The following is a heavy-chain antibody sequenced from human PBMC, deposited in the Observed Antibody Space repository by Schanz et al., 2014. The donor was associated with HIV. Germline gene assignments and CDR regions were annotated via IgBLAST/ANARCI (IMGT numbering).Heavy chain of an antibody. CDR2: ITPIYGTT. Sequence: QVQLVQSGAEVKEPGASVKVSCKPYGYIFTGHLMHWVRQAPGQGLEWMGGITPIYGTTNDAQKFQGRVTMTTDASTATVHMELRSLRSEDTAVYYCARDSAKAVAGLVGEAGFDYWGQGTLVTVSS. CDR1: GYIFTGHL. V-gene: IGHV1-46*01. D-gene: IGHD6-19*01. J-gene: IGHJ4*02. CDR3: ARDSAKAVAGLVGEAGFDY.